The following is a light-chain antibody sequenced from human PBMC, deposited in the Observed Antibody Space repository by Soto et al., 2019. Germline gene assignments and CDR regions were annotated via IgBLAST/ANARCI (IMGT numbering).Light chain of an antibody. J-gene: IGLJ1*01. Sequence: QSVLAQPPSASESPGQRVTISCSGSSSNVGSNAVNWYQQLPGTAPTLLIYSNNERLSGVPDRFSGSKSGTSASLAISGLQSEDEADYYCATWDDSLNGYVFGTGTKV. CDR2: SNN. V-gene: IGLV1-44*01. CDR3: ATWDDSLNGYV. CDR1: SSNVGSNA.